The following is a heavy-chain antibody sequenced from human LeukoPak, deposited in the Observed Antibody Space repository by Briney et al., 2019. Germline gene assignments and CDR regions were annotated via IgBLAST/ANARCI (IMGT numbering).Heavy chain of an antibody. CDR3: ARISGEFDY. Sequence: GGSLRPSCAASGFTFSNFAMNWVRQAPGKGLEWVSTISNGGGSTYSADSVKGRFTISRDNSKNTLYMQMNSLRAEDTAVYYCARISGEFDYWGQGTLVTVSS. CDR1: GFTFSNFA. D-gene: IGHD2-15*01. CDR2: ISNGGGST. J-gene: IGHJ4*02. V-gene: IGHV3-23*01.